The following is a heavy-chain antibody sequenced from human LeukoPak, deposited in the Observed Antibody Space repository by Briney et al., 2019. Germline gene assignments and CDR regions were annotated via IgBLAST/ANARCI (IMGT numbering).Heavy chain of an antibody. D-gene: IGHD1-26*01. J-gene: IGHJ3*02. CDR3: AKDPPKWELLRNAFDI. V-gene: IGHV3-23*01. CDR2: ISGSGGST. Sequence: GGSLRLSCAASGFSFTNYAMSWVRQAPGKGLEWVSAISGSGGSTYYADSVKGRLTISRDNSKNTLYLQMNSLRTEDTAVYYCAKDPPKWELLRNAFDIWGQGTMVTVSS. CDR1: GFSFTNYA.